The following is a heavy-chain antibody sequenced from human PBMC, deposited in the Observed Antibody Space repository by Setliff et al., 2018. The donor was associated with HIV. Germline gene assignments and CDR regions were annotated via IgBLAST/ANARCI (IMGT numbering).Heavy chain of an antibody. D-gene: IGHD4-17*01. CDR3: ARDDYGDYEGYYYYYMDV. J-gene: IGHJ6*03. CDR1: RSTFNSHT. CDR2: IIPILGVA. Sequence: SVKVSCKASRSTFNSHTINWVRQAPGQGLDWMGRIIPILGVANYAQRFQGKVTITADKSTSTAYMELTSLRAEDTALYYCARDDYGDYEGYYYYYMDVWGKGTTVTVSS. V-gene: IGHV1-69*04.